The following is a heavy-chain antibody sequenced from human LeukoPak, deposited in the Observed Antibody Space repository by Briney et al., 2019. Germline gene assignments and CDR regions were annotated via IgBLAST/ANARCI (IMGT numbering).Heavy chain of an antibody. CDR3: AKLGYYDSSGYYYPFDY. Sequence: GGSLRLSCAASGFTFSSYGMHWVRQAPGKGLEWVSAISSSGGSTYYADSVKGRFTISRDNSKNTLYLQMNSLRAEDTAVYYCAKLGYYDSSGYYYPFDYWGQGTLVTVSS. CDR1: GFTFSSYG. J-gene: IGHJ4*02. D-gene: IGHD3-22*01. CDR2: ISSSGGST. V-gene: IGHV3-23*01.